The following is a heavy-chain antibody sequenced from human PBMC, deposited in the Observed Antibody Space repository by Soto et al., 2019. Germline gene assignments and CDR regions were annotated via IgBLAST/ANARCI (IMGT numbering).Heavy chain of an antibody. J-gene: IGHJ6*02. CDR3: ARAITGTRGYYYGVDV. CDR1: GASINGGGYY. Sequence: QVQLQESGPGLVKPSQTLSLTCSVSGASINGGGYYWSWIHQHPGKGLEWIGHIYYTGNTYYNPSLKSRISISADTSKNQFSLRLTSVTAADTAVYYCARAITGTRGYYYGVDVWGQGTTVTVSS. V-gene: IGHV4-31*03. CDR2: IYYTGNT. D-gene: IGHD1-20*01.